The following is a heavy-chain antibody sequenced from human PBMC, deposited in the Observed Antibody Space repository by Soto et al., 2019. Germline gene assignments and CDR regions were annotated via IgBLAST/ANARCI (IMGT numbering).Heavy chain of an antibody. CDR2: IIPIFGTA. J-gene: IGHJ4*02. V-gene: IGHV1-69*13. Sequence: SVKVSCKASGGTFSSYAISWVRQAPGQGLEWMGGIIPIFGTANYAQKFQGRVTITADESTSTAYMELSSLRSEDTAVYYCARSRSADYGDYVNYWGQGTLVTVSS. CDR3: ARSRSADYGDYVNY. CDR1: GGTFSSYA. D-gene: IGHD4-17*01.